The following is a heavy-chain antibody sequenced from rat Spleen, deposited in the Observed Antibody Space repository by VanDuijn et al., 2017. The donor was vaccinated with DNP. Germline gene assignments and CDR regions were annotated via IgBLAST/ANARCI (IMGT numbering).Heavy chain of an antibody. D-gene: IGHD1-11*01. Sequence: EVQLMESGGGLVQPGRSLKLSCVVSGFTFSNYGMAWVRQAPTKGLEWVASITIGGRNTYYRDSVKGRFTISRDDAKNNQFLQMDSLRFEDTATYYCTRLLSRDTEGFAYWGQATLVTVSS. V-gene: IGHV5S13*01. CDR3: TRLLSRDTEGFAY. CDR1: GFTFSNYG. CDR2: ITIGGRNT. J-gene: IGHJ3*01.